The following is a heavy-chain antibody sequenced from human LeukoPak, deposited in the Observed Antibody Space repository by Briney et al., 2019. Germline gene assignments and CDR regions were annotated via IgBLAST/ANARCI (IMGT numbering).Heavy chain of an antibody. V-gene: IGHV4-59*01. Sequence: SETLSLTCTVSGGPISSYYWSWIRQPPGKGLEWIGYIYYSGSTNYNPSLKSRVTISVDTSKNQFSLKLSSVTAADTAVYYCARGIESYYGSGSYRGLDYWGQGTLVTVSS. CDR2: IYYSGST. J-gene: IGHJ4*02. CDR3: ARGIESYYGSGSYRGLDY. CDR1: GGPISSYY. D-gene: IGHD3-10*01.